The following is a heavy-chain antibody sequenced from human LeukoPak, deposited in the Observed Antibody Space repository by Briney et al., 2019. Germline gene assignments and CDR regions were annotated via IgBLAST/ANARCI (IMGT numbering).Heavy chain of an antibody. CDR1: GFTFSNYW. J-gene: IGHJ5*02. CDR2: INGDGSRP. Sequence: GGSLRLSCAASGFTFSNYWIHWVRQAPGKGLVWVSRINGDGSRPSYADSVKGRFTISRDNAKNTLYLQMNSLRAEDTAVYYCAKDHSSSWFNWFGPWGQGTLVTVSS. V-gene: IGHV3-74*01. CDR3: AKDHSSSWFNWFGP. D-gene: IGHD6-13*01.